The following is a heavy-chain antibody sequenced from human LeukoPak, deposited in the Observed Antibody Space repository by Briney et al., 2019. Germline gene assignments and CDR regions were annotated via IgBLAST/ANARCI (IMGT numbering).Heavy chain of an antibody. Sequence: PSETLSLTCTVSGGSISSYYWSWIRQPPGKGLEWIGYIYYSGSTNYNPSLKSRVTISVDTSKNQFSLKLSSVTAADTAVYYCARETYYYDSSGLIFDPWGQGTLVTVSS. CDR1: GGSISSYY. D-gene: IGHD3-22*01. CDR2: IYYSGST. V-gene: IGHV4-59*01. J-gene: IGHJ5*02. CDR3: ARETYYYDSSGLIFDP.